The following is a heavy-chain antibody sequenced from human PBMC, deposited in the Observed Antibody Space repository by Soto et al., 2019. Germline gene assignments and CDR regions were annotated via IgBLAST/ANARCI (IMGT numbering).Heavy chain of an antibody. CDR1: GFTFSTFA. Sequence: QVQLVESGGGVVQSGTSLRLSCTASGFTFSTFALHWVRQAPGKGLEWVAIIWSDGNDKYYADSVKGRFTISSDYSKNTLSLQMNSLRDEDTAVYYCVRGSYCSNGVRHNLGYFGPWGQGTLVTVSS. CDR2: IWSDGNDK. CDR3: VRGSYCSNGVRHNLGYFGP. V-gene: IGHV3-33*01. D-gene: IGHD2-8*01. J-gene: IGHJ5*02.